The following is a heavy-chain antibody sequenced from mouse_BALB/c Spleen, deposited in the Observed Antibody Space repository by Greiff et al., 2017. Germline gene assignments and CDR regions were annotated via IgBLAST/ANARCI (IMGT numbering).Heavy chain of an antibody. V-gene: IGHV5-6*02. D-gene: IGHD2-2*01. CDR1: GFTFSSYG. CDR2: ISSGGSYT. J-gene: IGHJ4*01. Sequence: DVKLVESGGDLVKPGGSLKLSCAASGFTFSSYGMSWVRQTPDKRLEWVATISSGGSYTYYPDSVKGRFTISRDNAKNTLYLQMSSLKSEDTAMYYCAREGLWLRREGAMDYWGQGTSVTVSS. CDR3: AREGLWLRREGAMDY.